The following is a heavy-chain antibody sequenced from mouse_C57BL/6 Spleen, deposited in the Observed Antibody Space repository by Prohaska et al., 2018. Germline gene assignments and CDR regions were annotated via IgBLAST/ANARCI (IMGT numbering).Heavy chain of an antibody. CDR2: IDPSDSYT. Sequence: WVKQRPGQGLEWIGEIDPSDSYTNYNQKFKGKATLTVDKSSSTAYMQLSSLTSEDSAVYYCARGSPGLYYAMDYWGQGTSVTVSS. D-gene: IGHD6-2*01. V-gene: IGHV1-69*02. CDR3: ARGSPGLYYAMDY. J-gene: IGHJ4*01.